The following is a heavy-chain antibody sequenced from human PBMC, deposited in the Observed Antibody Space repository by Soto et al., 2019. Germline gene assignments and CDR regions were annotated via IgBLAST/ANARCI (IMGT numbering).Heavy chain of an antibody. CDR1: GYTFTNYA. D-gene: IGHD3-22*01. CDR3: ARDEGYSDSSGYYDY. V-gene: IGHV1-3*01. J-gene: IGHJ4*02. Sequence: ASVKVSCKASGYTFTNYAIHWVRQAPGQRLEWMGWINAGNGNTRYSQKFQGRVTITRDTSASTAYMELSSLRSEDTALYYCARDEGYSDSSGYYDYWGQGTLVTVFS. CDR2: INAGNGNT.